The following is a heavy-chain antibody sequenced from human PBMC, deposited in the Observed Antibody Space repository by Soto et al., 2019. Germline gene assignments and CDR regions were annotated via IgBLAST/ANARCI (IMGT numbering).Heavy chain of an antibody. Sequence: ASVKVSCKASGYTFTSYGISWVRQAPGQGLEWMGWISAYNGNTNYAQKLQGRVTMTRDTSASTAYMELSSLRSEDTAVYYCARVPYCSGGSCYSYYFDYWGQGTLVTVSS. D-gene: IGHD2-15*01. CDR2: ISAYNGNT. CDR3: ARVPYCSGGSCYSYYFDY. CDR1: GYTFTSYG. V-gene: IGHV1-18*01. J-gene: IGHJ4*02.